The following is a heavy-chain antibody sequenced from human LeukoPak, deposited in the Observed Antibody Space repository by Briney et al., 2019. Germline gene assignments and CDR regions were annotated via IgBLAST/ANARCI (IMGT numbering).Heavy chain of an antibody. V-gene: IGHV1-2*02. CDR1: GYTFTGYY. J-gene: IGHJ4*02. CDR3: ARSYDFWSGYYGY. CDR2: INPNSGGT. Sequence: ASVKVSCKASGYTFTGYYMHWVRQAPGQGLEWMGWINPNSGGTNYAQKFQGRVTMTRDTSISTAYMELSRLRSDDTAVYYCARSYDFWSGYYGYWGQGTLVTVFS. D-gene: IGHD3-3*01.